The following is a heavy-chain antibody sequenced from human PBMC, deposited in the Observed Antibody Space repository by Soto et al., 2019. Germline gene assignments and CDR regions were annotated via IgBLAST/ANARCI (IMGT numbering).Heavy chain of an antibody. V-gene: IGHV4-39*01. D-gene: IGHD5-18*01. J-gene: IGHJ4*02. CDR2: IYYSGST. CDR3: ARLSGIQLWSGYYFDY. Sequence: PSETLSVNCAVSVDSGIGIYHWGCIRQPPGKGLEWIGSIYYSGSTYYNPSLKSRVTISVDTSKNQFSLKLSSVTAADTAVYYCARLSGIQLWSGYYFDYWGQGTLVTVSS. CDR1: VDSGIGIYH.